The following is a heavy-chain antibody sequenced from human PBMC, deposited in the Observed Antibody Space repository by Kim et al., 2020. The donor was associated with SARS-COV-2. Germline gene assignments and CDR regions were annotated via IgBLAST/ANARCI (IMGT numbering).Heavy chain of an antibody. V-gene: IGHV3-23*01. J-gene: IGHJ4*01. D-gene: IGHD6-19*01. CDR3: AKVIPGSPWYPFDY. Sequence: GGSLRLSCAASGFTFGNNAMAWVRQAPGKGLEWVSGTTASGANTQYADFVKGRFTMSRDNSKNTLFLQMNGLRAEDTAFYYCAKVIPGSPWYPFDYWGQGTLVTVSS. CDR1: GFTFGNNA. CDR2: TTASGANT.